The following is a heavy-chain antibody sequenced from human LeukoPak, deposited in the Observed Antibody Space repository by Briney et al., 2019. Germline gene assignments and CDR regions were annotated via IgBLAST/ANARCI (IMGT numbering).Heavy chain of an antibody. CDR3: ARDRRGSIFGVVSYGDYFDY. Sequence: PSETLSLTCTVSGGSISSGGYYWSWIRQPPGKGLEWIGYIYHSGSTYYNPSLKSRVTISVDRSKNQFSLKLSSVTAADTAVYYCARDRRGSIFGVVSYGDYFDYWGQGTLVTVSS. J-gene: IGHJ4*02. D-gene: IGHD3-3*01. V-gene: IGHV4-30-2*01. CDR1: GGSISSGGYY. CDR2: IYHSGST.